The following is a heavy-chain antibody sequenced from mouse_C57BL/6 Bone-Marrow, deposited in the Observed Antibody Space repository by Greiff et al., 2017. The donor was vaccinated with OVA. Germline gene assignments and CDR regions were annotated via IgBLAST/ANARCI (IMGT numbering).Heavy chain of an antibody. CDR2: IDPSDSYT. CDR1: GYTFTSYW. CDR3: ARGYYGSSYLFAY. D-gene: IGHD1-1*01. V-gene: IGHV1-59*01. J-gene: IGHJ3*01. Sequence: VQLQQPGAELVRPGTSVKLSCKASGYTFTSYWLHWVKQRPGQGLEWIGVIDPSDSYTNYNQKFKGKATLTVDTSSSTAYMQLSSLTSEDSAVYDCARGYYGSSYLFAYWGQGTLVTVSA.